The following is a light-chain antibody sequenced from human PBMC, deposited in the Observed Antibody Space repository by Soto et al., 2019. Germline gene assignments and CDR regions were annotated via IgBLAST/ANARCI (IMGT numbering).Light chain of an antibody. CDR1: HNVSSY. CDR2: HVS. J-gene: IGKJ5*01. CDR3: QQRSNWPIT. V-gene: IGKV3-11*01. Sequence: EIVLTQSPATLSLSPGERATLSCRASHNVSSYLAWYQQKPGQAPRLLIYHVSNRAAGIPVRFSGSGSGTDFTLTISSLEPEDFAVYYCQQRSNWPITCGQGTRLESK.